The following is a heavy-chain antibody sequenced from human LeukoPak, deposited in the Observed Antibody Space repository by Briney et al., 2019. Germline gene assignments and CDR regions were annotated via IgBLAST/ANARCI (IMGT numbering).Heavy chain of an antibody. CDR1: GFTVSSNY. CDR2: IYSGGST. D-gene: IGHD2-15*01. Sequence: PGGSLSLSCAASGFTVSSNYMSWVRQAPGKGLEWVSVIYSGGSTYYADSVKGRFTISRDNSKNTLYLQMNSLRAEDTAVYYCASYSGSIDYWGQGTLVTVSS. J-gene: IGHJ4*02. CDR3: ASYSGSIDY. V-gene: IGHV3-53*01.